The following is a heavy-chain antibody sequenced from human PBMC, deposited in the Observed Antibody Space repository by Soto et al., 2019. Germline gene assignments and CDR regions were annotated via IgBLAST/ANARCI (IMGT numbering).Heavy chain of an antibody. D-gene: IGHD2-2*01. J-gene: IGHJ4*02. CDR2: IYHRGST. CDR1: GDSISSSRYY. CDR3: ARHFHPTTGYCTSSSCYHFDY. Sequence: SETLSLTCTVSGDSISSSRYYWGWVRQPPGKGLEWIGSIYHRGSTYYSPSLKSRVTISVDTSKNQFSLKLSSVTAADTAVYYCARHFHPTTGYCTSSSCYHFDYSGQGTLVTVYS. V-gene: IGHV4-39*01.